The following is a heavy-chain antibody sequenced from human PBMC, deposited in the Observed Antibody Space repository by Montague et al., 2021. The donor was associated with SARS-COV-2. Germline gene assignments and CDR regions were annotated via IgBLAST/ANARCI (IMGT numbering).Heavy chain of an antibody. CDR1: GDSVSSNSAA. J-gene: IGHJ6*03. CDR2: TYYRSRWFN. V-gene: IGHV6-1*01. D-gene: IGHD1-14*01. CDR3: ARATEWRGYYYYYYMDV. Sequence: CAISGDSVSSNSAAWNWIRQSPSRGLEWLGRTYYRSRWFNDYAVSIRSRITINPGTSKNQFSLQLNSVTPEDTAVYYCARATEWRGYYYYYYMDVWGKGTTVTVSS.